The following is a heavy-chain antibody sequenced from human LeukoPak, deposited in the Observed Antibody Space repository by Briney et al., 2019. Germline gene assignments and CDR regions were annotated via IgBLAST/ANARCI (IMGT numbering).Heavy chain of an antibody. D-gene: IGHD2-15*01. CDR2: INHSGST. CDR1: GGSFSGYY. Sequence: SEPLSLPCAVYGGSFSGYYWSWIRQPPGKGLEWIGEINHSGSTNYNPSLKSRVTISVDTSKNQFSLKLSSVTAADTAVYYCARFPTKNCSGGSCYPNLGYYYYGMDVWGKGTTVTVSS. CDR3: ARFPTKNCSGGSCYPNLGYYYYGMDV. V-gene: IGHV4-34*01. J-gene: IGHJ6*04.